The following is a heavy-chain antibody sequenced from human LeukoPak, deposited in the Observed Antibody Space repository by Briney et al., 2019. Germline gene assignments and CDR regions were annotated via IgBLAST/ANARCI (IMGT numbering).Heavy chain of an antibody. J-gene: IGHJ4*02. D-gene: IGHD1-1*01. V-gene: IGHV4-34*01. CDR3: ARGNGTFDY. CDR2: IHHSGST. CDR1: GGSFSDYY. Sequence: SETLSLTCAVYGGSFSDYYWSWIRQPPGKGLEWIREIHHSGSTNYNPSLESRVTISVDSSKNQFSLKLNSVTAADTAVYYCARGNGTFDYWGQRTLVTVSS.